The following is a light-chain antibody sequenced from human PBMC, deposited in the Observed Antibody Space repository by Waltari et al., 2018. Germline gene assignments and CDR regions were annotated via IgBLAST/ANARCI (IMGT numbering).Light chain of an antibody. Sequence: EIVLTQSPDFQSVTPKEKVTITCRATQNIGSSLHWYQQKPDQSPRLLIKDASQSNSGVPSRFSGSGSGTDFTLTINSLEAEDAATYYCHQSSGLPRTFGQGTKVEIK. CDR2: DAS. V-gene: IGKV6-21*02. CDR3: HQSSGLPRT. CDR1: QNIGSS. J-gene: IGKJ1*01.